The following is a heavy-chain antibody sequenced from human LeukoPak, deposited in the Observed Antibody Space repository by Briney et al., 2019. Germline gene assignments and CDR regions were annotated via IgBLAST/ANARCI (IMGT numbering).Heavy chain of an antibody. CDR2: IYYSGST. V-gene: IGHV4-39*07. CDR3: ARDGSAAGAYFNWFDP. J-gene: IGHJ5*02. Sequence: SETLSLTCTVSGGSISSSSYYWGWIRQPPGKGLEWIASIYYSGSTYYNPSLKSRLTISLDTSKNQFSLKLNSVTAADTAVYYCARDGSAAGAYFNWFDPWGQGTLVTVSS. CDR1: GGSISSSSYY. D-gene: IGHD2/OR15-2a*01.